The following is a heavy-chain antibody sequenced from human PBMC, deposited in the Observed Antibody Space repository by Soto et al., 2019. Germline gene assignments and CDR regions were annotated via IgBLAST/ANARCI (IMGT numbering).Heavy chain of an antibody. CDR3: AREGYTSSSIHSFLDS. J-gene: IGHJ4*02. CDR1: RGTFGSYG. CDR2: IIPFLGTT. Sequence: SVKVYGKASRGTFGSYGISWVRQAPGQGLEWMGRIIPFLGTTNYAQNCQDRLTVTADTSTNTAFMELSSLRSDDTAVYYCAREGYTSSSIHSFLDSWGQGTLVTVSS. V-gene: IGHV1-69*10. D-gene: IGHD6-6*01.